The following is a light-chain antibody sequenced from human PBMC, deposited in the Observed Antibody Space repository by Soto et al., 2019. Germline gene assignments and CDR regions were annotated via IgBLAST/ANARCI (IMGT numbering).Light chain of an antibody. CDR1: SDIGNYNL. V-gene: IGLV2-23*02. Sequence: QSALTQPASVSGSPGQSVTISCSGSDIGNYNLVSWYQHLPGRAPKLLIFEVTMRPSGISDRFSGSKSASTASLTISGLQAEDEGDYHCASYAGSRTYVFGSGTKV. CDR3: ASYAGSRTYV. J-gene: IGLJ1*01. CDR2: EVT.